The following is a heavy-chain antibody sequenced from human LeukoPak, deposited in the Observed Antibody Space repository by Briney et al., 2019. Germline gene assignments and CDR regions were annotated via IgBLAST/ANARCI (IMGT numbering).Heavy chain of an antibody. D-gene: IGHD4-17*01. CDR3: TTDSLGGDLGIHDAFDI. J-gene: IGHJ3*02. CDR2: IKSKTDGGTT. V-gene: IGHV3-15*01. CDR1: GFTFSNAW. Sequence: GGSLRLSCAASGFTFSNAWMSWVRQAPGKGLEWVGRIKSKTDGGTTDYAAPVKGRFTISRDDSKNTLYLQMNSLKTEDTAVYYCTTDSLGGDLGIHDAFDIWGQGTMVTVSS.